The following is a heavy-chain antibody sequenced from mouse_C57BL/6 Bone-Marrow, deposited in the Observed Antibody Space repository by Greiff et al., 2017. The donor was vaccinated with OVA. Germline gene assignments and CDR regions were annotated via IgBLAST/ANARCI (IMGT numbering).Heavy chain of an antibody. CDR3: TTGDDYDGFAY. V-gene: IGHV14-4*01. J-gene: IGHJ3*01. CDR2: IDTENGDT. D-gene: IGHD2-4*01. Sequence: VQLQQSGAELVRPGASVKLSCTASGFNIKDDYMHWVKQRPEQGLEWIGWIDTENGDTEYASKFQGKATITADTSYNTAYLQLSSLPSEDTAVYYCTTGDDYDGFAYWGQGTLVTVSA. CDR1: GFNIKDDY.